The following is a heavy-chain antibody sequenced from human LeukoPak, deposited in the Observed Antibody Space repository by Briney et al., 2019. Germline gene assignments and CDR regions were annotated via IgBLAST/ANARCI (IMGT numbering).Heavy chain of an antibody. V-gene: IGHV3-9*01. Sequence: GRSLRLSCAASGFTFDDYAMHWVRQAPGKGLEWASGISWNSGSIGYADSVKGRFTISRDNAKNSLYLQMNSLRAEDTALYYCAKDNSSDWYYYYYGMDVWGQGTTVTVSS. CDR3: AKDNSSDWYYYYYGMDV. D-gene: IGHD6-19*01. CDR2: ISWNSGSI. J-gene: IGHJ6*02. CDR1: GFTFDDYA.